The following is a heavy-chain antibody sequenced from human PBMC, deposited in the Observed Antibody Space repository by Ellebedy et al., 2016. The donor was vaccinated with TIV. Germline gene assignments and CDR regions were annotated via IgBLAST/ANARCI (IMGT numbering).Heavy chain of an antibody. CDR1: GFALSGYW. CDR3: ARESVRYFDWDY. J-gene: IGHJ4*02. CDR2: INTDGSST. V-gene: IGHV3-74*01. Sequence: GESLKISCVASGFALSGYWMHWIRQAPGKGLVWLARINTDGSSTCYAASVEGRFTISRDNAKKTLYLEMRGLRSDDTAVYYCARESVRYFDWDYWGQGTLVAV. D-gene: IGHD3-9*01.